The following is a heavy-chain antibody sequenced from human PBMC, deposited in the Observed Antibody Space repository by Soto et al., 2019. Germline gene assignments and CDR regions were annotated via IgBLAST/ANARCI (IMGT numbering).Heavy chain of an antibody. CDR2: IYHSGSA. V-gene: IGHV4-4*02. Sequence: SETLSLTCAVSGGSVSSTYWWSWVRQPPGKGLEWIGEIYHSGSANYNPSLKSRVTISVDNSKNQFSLNLNSVTAADTAVYYCARYNAASGTYYFDYWGQGTQVTVSS. D-gene: IGHD6-13*01. CDR3: ARYNAASGTYYFDY. CDR1: GGSVSSTYW. J-gene: IGHJ4*02.